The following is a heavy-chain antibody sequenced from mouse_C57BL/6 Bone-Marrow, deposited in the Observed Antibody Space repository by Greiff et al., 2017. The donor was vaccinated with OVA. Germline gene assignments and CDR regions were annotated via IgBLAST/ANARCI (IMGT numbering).Heavy chain of an antibody. D-gene: IGHD4-1*01. CDR2: IDPENGDT. Sequence: VQLKQSGAELVRPGASVKLSCTASGFNIKDDYMHWVKQRPEQGLEWIGWIDPENGDTVYASKFQGKATITADTSSNTAYLQLSSLTSEDTAVYYCTSNCWYFDVWGTGTTVTVSS. V-gene: IGHV14-4*01. J-gene: IGHJ1*03. CDR3: TSNCWYFDV. CDR1: GFNIKDDY.